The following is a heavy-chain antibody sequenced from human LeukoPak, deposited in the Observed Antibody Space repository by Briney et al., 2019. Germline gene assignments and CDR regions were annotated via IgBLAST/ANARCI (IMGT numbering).Heavy chain of an antibody. CDR1: GFTFSSYW. CDR2: IRYDGSNK. CDR3: GTVRFLEWSVDY. Sequence: GGSLRLSCAASGFTFSSYWMSWVRQAPGKGPEWVAFIRYDGSNKYYADSVKGRFTISRDNSKNTLYLQMNSLRAEDTAVYYCGTVRFLEWSVDYWGQGTLVTVSS. D-gene: IGHD3-3*01. V-gene: IGHV3-30*02. J-gene: IGHJ4*02.